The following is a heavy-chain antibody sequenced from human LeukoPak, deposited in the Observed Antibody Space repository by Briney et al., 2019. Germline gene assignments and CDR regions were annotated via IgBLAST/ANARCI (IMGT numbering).Heavy chain of an antibody. CDR1: GGSFSGYY. Sequence: SETLSLTCAAYGGSFSGYYWSWIRQPPGKGLEWIGEINHSGSTNYSPSLKSRVTISVDTSKNQFSLKLSSVTAADTAVYYCARSSRARAFDIWGQGTMVTVSS. V-gene: IGHV4-34*01. J-gene: IGHJ3*02. D-gene: IGHD2-2*01. CDR2: INHSGST. CDR3: ARSSRARAFDI.